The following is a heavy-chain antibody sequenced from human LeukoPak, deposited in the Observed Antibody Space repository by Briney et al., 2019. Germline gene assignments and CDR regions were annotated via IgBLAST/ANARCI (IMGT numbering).Heavy chain of an antibody. J-gene: IGHJ4*02. Sequence: SQTLSLTCTVSGGSISSGSYYWSWIRQPAGKGLEWIGRIYTSGSTNYNPSLKSRVTISVDTSKNQFSLKLSSVTAADTAVYYCARLTYDSSGYPFDYWGQGTLVTVSS. CDR3: ARLTYDSSGYPFDY. CDR2: IYTSGST. V-gene: IGHV4-61*02. D-gene: IGHD3-22*01. CDR1: GGSISSGSYY.